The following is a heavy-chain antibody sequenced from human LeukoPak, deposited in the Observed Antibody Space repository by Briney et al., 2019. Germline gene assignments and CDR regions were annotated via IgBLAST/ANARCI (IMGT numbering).Heavy chain of an antibody. CDR3: ARDGGSYSAEYLQH. CDR2: ISSSSSYI. J-gene: IGHJ1*01. CDR1: GFTFSSYS. D-gene: IGHD1-26*01. V-gene: IGHV3-21*01. Sequence: PGGSLRLSCAASGFTFSSYSMNWVRQAPGKGLEWVSSISSSSSYIYYADSVKGRFTISRDNAKNSLYLQMNSLRAEDTAVYYCARDGGSYSAEYLQHWGQGTLVTVSS.